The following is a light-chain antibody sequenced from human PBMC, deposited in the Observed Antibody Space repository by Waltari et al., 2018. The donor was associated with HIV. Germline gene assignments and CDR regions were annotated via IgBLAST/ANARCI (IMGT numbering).Light chain of an antibody. Sequence: LTQPPSASGSPGQSVTISCAGTSSDIGLYNFVSWYQQHPGKAPKLMISDVSRRPSGVPDRFSGSKSGNTASLTVSGLQADDEATYYCFSYAGNNFLLFGGGTKLTVL. J-gene: IGLJ2*01. CDR2: DVS. CDR1: SSDIGLYNF. CDR3: FSYAGNNFLL. V-gene: IGLV2-8*01.